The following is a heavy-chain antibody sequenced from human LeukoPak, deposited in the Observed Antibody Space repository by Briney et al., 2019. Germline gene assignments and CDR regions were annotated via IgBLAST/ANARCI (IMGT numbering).Heavy chain of an antibody. J-gene: IGHJ5*02. CDR1: GDSISSRNYY. CDR2: IYYGGST. Sequence: PSETLSLTCTVSGDSISSRNYYWGWIRQPPGKGLEWIGNIYYGGSTYYNPSLKSRVTISVDTSKNQFSLKLSSVTAADTAVYYCAATGPHIAVAWDWFDPWGQGTLVTVSS. D-gene: IGHD6-19*01. CDR3: AATGPHIAVAWDWFDP. V-gene: IGHV4-39*07.